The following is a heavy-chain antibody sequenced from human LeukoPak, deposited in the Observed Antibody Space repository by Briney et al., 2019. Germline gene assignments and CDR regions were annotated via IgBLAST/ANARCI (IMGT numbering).Heavy chain of an antibody. CDR3: ARHDYYYYYMDV. CDR1: GGSISSYY. CDR2: IYSSGST. V-gene: IGHV4-4*09. Sequence: SETLSLTCTVSGGSISSYYRSWIRQPPGKGLEWIGYIYSSGSTNYNPSLKSRVTISVDTSKNQFSLKLSSVTAADTAVYYCARHDYYYYYMDVWGKGTTVTVSS. J-gene: IGHJ6*03.